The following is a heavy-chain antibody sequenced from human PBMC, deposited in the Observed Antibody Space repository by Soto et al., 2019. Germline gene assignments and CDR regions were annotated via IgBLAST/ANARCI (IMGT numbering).Heavy chain of an antibody. CDR3: ATAYDSGFDP. CDR1: GYPFAKYS. D-gene: IGHD5-12*01. CDR2: IRPDNGNT. Sequence: QLQLVQSGAEVKRPGASVRVSCEASGYPFAKYSISWIRQAPGQGLEWMGWIRPDNGNTEYAQKFQGRVSMTRDTSSNTAYLEVGGPRSDDTAMYYCATAYDSGFDPWGQGTLVSVSS. J-gene: IGHJ5*02. V-gene: IGHV1-18*04.